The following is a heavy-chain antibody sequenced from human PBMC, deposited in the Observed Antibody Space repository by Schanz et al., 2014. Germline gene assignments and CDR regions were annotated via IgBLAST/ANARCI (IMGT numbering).Heavy chain of an antibody. Sequence: VELVESGGGVVQPGRSLRLSCAASGFTFSRHAMHWVRQAAGKGLEWVANIKGDSSEQNYVDSVKGRFTLSRDNAKNSMYLQMNSLRVEDTAVYYCARDPNSVNEIDYWGQGTLVTVSS. CDR2: IKGDSSEQ. V-gene: IGHV3-7*03. D-gene: IGHD5-12*01. CDR3: ARDPNSVNEIDY. J-gene: IGHJ4*02. CDR1: GFTFSRHA.